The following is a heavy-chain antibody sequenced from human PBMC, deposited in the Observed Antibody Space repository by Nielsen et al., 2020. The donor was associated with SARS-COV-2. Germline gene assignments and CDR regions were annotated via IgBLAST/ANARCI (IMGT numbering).Heavy chain of an antibody. CDR1: GYSFTSYW. D-gene: IGHD3-3*01. V-gene: IGHV5-10-1*01. Sequence: GESLKISCKGSGYSFTSYWISWVRQMPGKGLEWMGRIDPSDSYTNYSPSFQGHVTISADKSISTAYLQWSSLKASDTAMYYCASGPTRVFGVVIIWEYFQHWGQGTLVTVSS. CDR3: ASGPTRVFGVVIIWEYFQH. J-gene: IGHJ1*01. CDR2: IDPSDSYT.